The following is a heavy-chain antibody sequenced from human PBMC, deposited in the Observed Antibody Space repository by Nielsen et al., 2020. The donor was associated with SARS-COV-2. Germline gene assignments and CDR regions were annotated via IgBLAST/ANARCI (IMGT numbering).Heavy chain of an antibody. J-gene: IGHJ6*02. D-gene: IGHD3-10*01. CDR2: ISWNSGSI. CDR3: AKEAWFGMDV. V-gene: IGHV3-9*01. CDR1: GFTFDDYA. Sequence: SLKISCAASGFTFDDYAMHWVRQAPGKGLEWVSGISWNSGSIGYADSVKGRFTISRDNAKNSLYLQMNSLRAEDTALYYCAKEAWFGMDVWGQGTTVTVSS.